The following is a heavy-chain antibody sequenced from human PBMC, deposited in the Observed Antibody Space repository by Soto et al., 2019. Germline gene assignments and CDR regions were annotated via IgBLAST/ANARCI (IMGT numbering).Heavy chain of an antibody. CDR3: ARGVAGSGFDL. D-gene: IGHD6-19*01. CDR2: TYYRSNWRH. Sequence: SQTLSLTFAISGDSVSSNTAAWNWIRSSPSRGLEWLGRTYYRSNWRHDYAVSVRSRITVNPDTSKNHFSLQLNSVTPDDTAVYYCARGVAGSGFDLWGQGPPVTFSS. J-gene: IGHJ4*02. V-gene: IGHV6-1*01. CDR1: GDSVSSNTAA.